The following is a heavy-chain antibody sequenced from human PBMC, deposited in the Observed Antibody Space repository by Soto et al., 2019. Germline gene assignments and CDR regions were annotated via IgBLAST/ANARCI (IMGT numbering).Heavy chain of an antibody. CDR2: IYRTGST. CDR3: ASRDPGTSVDY. Sequence: SETLSLTCAVSGGSFTSNNWWTWVRQPPGQGLEWIGEIYRTGSTNYNPSLKSRVTISLDKSENQFSLKVTSLTDADTAVYYCASRDPGTSVDYWGQGTLVTVSS. D-gene: IGHD1-7*01. V-gene: IGHV4-4*02. J-gene: IGHJ4*02. CDR1: GGSFTSNNW.